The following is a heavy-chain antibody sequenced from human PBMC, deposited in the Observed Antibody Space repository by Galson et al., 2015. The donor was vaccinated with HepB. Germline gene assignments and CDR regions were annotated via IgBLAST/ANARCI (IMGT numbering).Heavy chain of an antibody. V-gene: IGHV6-1*01. J-gene: IGHJ6*02. Sequence: CAISGDSVSSNSAAWNWIRQSPSRGLEWLGRTYYRSKWYNDYAVSVKSRITINPDTSKNQFSLQLNFVTPEDTAVYYCARAGYSSGWPQTGYFYYYYYYGMDVWGQGTTVTVSS. CDR3: ARAGYSSGWPQTGYFYYYYYYGMDV. CDR1: GDSVSSNSAA. D-gene: IGHD6-19*01. CDR2: TYYRSKWYN.